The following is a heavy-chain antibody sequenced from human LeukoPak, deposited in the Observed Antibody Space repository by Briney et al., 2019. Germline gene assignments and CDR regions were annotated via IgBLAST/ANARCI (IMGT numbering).Heavy chain of an antibody. CDR1: GFTFSSYG. CDR2: ISYDGSNK. D-gene: IGHD5-12*01. V-gene: IGHV3-30*18. J-gene: IGHJ4*02. CDR3: AKDPISGYDWDY. Sequence: QSGGSLRLSCAASGFTFSSYGMHWVRQAPGKGLEWVAVISYDGSNKYCADSVKGRFTISRDNSKNTLYLQMNSLRAEDTAVYYCAKDPISGYDWDYWGQGTLVTVSS.